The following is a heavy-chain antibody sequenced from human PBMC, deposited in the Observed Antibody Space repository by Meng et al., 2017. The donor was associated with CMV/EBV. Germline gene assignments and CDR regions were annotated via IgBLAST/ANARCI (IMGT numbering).Heavy chain of an antibody. CDR1: GGTFSSYA. Sequence: SVKVSCKASGGTFSSYAISWVRQAPGQGLEWMGGIIPILGIANYAQNFQGRVTITADKSTSTAYMELSSPRSEDTAVYYCAREIAARNYYYYGMDVWGQGTTVTVSS. CDR3: AREIAARNYYYYGMDV. J-gene: IGHJ6*02. CDR2: IIPILGIA. D-gene: IGHD6-6*01. V-gene: IGHV1-69*10.